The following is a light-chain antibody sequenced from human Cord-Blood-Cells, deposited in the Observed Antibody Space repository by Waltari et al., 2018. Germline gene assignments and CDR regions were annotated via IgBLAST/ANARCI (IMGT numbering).Light chain of an antibody. CDR2: EVS. V-gene: IGLV2-14*01. CDR3: SSYTSSSTVV. CDR1: RSAVGGYNY. Sequence: QSALTQPASASGSPGQSLTISCPGTRSAVGGYNYFSWYQQHPGQAPNRMTYEVSNWPSGVSNRFSGSKSGNTASLTISGLQAEDEADYYCSSYTSSSTVVFGGGTKLTVL. J-gene: IGLJ2*01.